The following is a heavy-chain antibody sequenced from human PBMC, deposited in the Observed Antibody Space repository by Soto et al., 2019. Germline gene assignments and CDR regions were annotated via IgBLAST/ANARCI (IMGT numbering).Heavy chain of an antibody. D-gene: IGHD1-26*01. CDR2: INHSGST. Sequence: SETLSLTCAVYGGSFSGYYWSWIRQPPGKGLEWIGEINHSGSTNYNPSLKSRVTISVDTSKNQFSLKLSSVTAADTAVYYCARGSGSGGSYVWFDPWGQGTLVTVSS. J-gene: IGHJ5*02. CDR3: ARGSGSGGSYVWFDP. CDR1: GGSFSGYY. V-gene: IGHV4-34*01.